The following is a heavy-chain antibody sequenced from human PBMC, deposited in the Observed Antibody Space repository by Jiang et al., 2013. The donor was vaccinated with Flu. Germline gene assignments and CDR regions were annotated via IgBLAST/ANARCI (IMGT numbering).Heavy chain of an antibody. J-gene: IGHJ6*02. D-gene: IGHD3-16*01. CDR2: ISGSGGST. CDR3: AKSTSLTTFGYYYYGMDV. Sequence: SGGGLVQPGGSLRLSCAASGFTFSSYAMSWVRQAPGKGLEWVSAISGSGGSTYYADSVKGRFTTSRDNSKNTLYLQINSLRDEDTAIYYCAKSTSLTTFGYYYYGMDVWGQGTTVTVSS. V-gene: IGHV3-23*01. CDR1: GFTFSSYA.